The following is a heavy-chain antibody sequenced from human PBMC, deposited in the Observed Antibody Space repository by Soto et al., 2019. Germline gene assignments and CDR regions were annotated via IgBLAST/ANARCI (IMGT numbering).Heavy chain of an antibody. CDR3: ARFSTVRGGIHYYGMDV. CDR2: IYYSGST. Sequence: PSETLSLTCTVSGGSISSSSYYLGWIRPPPGKGLEWIGSIYYSGSTYYNPSLKSRVTISVDTSKNQFSLKLSSVTAADTAVYYCARFSTVRGGIHYYGMDVWGQGTTVTVSS. D-gene: IGHD3-10*01. CDR1: GGSISSSSYY. J-gene: IGHJ6*02. V-gene: IGHV4-39*01.